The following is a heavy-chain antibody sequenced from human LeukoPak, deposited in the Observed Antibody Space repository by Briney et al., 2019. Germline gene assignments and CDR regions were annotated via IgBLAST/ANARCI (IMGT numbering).Heavy chain of an antibody. CDR1: GFTFSDYY. D-gene: IGHD3-22*01. J-gene: IGHJ4*02. CDR2: ISSSGSTI. V-gene: IGHV3-11*01. Sequence: GGSLRLSCAASGFTFSDYYMSWIRQAPGKGLEWVSYISSSGSTIYYADSVKGRFTISRDNAKNSLSLQMNSLRAEDTAGYYCAKVLYYYASTWNPPEPDYWGQGTLVTVSS. CDR3: AKVLYYYASTWNPPEPDY.